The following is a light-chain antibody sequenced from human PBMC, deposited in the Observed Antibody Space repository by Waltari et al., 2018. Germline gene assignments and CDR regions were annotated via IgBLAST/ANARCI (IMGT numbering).Light chain of an antibody. CDR2: GTS. V-gene: IGKV3-15*01. CDR3: QQYNDWPYT. J-gene: IGKJ2*01. Sequence: EIVMTQSPATLAVSPGERATLSCRASQNIAGTLAWLQQKPGQAPRFLIYGTSTRATDIPARFSGSGSGTEYTLTISSLQSEDFGVYYCQQYNDWPYTFGQGTKLEIK. CDR1: QNIAGT.